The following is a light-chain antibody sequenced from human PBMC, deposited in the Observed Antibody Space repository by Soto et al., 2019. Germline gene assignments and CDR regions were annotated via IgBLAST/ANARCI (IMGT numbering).Light chain of an antibody. V-gene: IGKV3-20*01. CDR1: QNVNNY. J-gene: IGKJ5*01. Sequence: EIVLTQSPATLSLSPGQRATLFCRASQNVNNYLAWYQQKPGQAPRLLIYDASNRATGIPDRFSGSGSGTDFTLTISRLEPEDFAVYYCQQYGSSHTFGQGTRLEIK. CDR2: DAS. CDR3: QQYGSSHT.